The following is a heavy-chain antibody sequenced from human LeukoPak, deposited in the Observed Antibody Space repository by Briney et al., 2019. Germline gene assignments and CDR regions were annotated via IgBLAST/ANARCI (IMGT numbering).Heavy chain of an antibody. Sequence: SETLSLTCAVYGGSFSGYYWSWIRQPPGKGLEWIGEINHSRSTNYNPSLKSRVTISVDTSKNQFSLKLSSVTAADTAVYYCARGPFGDSGYSYYYYYMDVWGTGTTVTVSS. D-gene: IGHD5-12*01. CDR2: INHSRST. CDR3: ARGPFGDSGYSYYYYYMDV. CDR1: GGSFSGYY. J-gene: IGHJ6*03. V-gene: IGHV4-34*01.